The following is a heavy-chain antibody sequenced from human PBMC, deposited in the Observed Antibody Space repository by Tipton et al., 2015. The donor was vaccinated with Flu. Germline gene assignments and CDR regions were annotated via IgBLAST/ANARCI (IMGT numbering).Heavy chain of an antibody. CDR3: ARRDYSNYVSEPKNWFDP. J-gene: IGHJ5*02. CDR1: GDSIRSSNYY. D-gene: IGHD4-11*01. Sequence: GLVKPSETLSLTCGVSGDSIRSSNYYWGWIRQPPGKGLEWIGNTFHSGNTYLNPSLKIRVTISIDTSKNQFSLNLSSVTAADTAVYYCARRDYSNYVSEPKNWFDPWGQGALVTVSS. V-gene: IGHV4-39*07. CDR2: TFHSGNT.